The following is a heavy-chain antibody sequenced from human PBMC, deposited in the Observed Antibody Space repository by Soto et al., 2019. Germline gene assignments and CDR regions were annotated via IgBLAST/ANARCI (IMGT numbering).Heavy chain of an antibody. CDR1: GFTFNNAC. CDR3: NTRNPPYFYGLFDY. J-gene: IGHJ4*02. D-gene: IGHD3-10*01. CDR2: IKSNSDGGTT. Sequence: VGSLRLSNAASGFTFNNACMKWGRQAPAKGLEWVGRIKSNSDGGTTDYGAPVKGRFIISRDDSKNTLYLQMNSLKIEDTAVYYCNTRNPPYFYGLFDYWGQGNLVTVSS. V-gene: IGHV3-15*07.